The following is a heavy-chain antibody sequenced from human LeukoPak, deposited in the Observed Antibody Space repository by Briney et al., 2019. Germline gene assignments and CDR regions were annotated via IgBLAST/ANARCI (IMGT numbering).Heavy chain of an antibody. V-gene: IGHV4-39*01. CDR2: IYYSGST. CDR3: ARIAAETYYYYHGMDV. CDR1: GGSISSSSYY. Sequence: SETLSLTCTVPGGSISSSSYYWGWIRQPPGKGLEWMGSIYYSGSTYYNPSLKSRVTISVDTSKNQFSLKLSSVTAADTAVYYCARIAAETYYYYHGMDVWGQGTTVTVSS. D-gene: IGHD6-13*01. J-gene: IGHJ6*02.